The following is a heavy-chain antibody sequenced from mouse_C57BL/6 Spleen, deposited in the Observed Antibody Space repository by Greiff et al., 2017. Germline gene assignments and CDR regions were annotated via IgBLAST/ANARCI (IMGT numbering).Heavy chain of an antibody. CDR3: ARGGTPGNYYAMDD. CDR1: GFTFSSYA. CDR2: ISDGGSYT. V-gene: IGHV5-4*03. D-gene: IGHD4-1*01. J-gene: IGHJ4*01. Sequence: EVKLMESGGGLVKPGGSLKLSCAASGFTFSSYAMSWVRQTPEKRLEWVATISDGGSYTYYPDNVKGRFTISRDNAKNNLYLQMSHLKSEDTAMYYCARGGTPGNYYAMDDWGQGTSVTGSS.